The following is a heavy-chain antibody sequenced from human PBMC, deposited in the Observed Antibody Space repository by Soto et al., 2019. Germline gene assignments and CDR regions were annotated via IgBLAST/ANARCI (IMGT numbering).Heavy chain of an antibody. D-gene: IGHD6-19*01. CDR3: ARAKDPGIAVAGTFDY. V-gene: IGHV4-30-4*02. J-gene: IGHJ4*02. Sequence: SETLSLTCTVSGVSISSGDYYWSWIRQPPGKGLEWIGYIYYRGSTYYNPSLKSRVTISVDTSKNQFSLKLSSVTAAATAVYYCARAKDPGIAVAGTFDYWGQGTLVTVSS. CDR1: GVSISSGDYY. CDR2: IYYRGST.